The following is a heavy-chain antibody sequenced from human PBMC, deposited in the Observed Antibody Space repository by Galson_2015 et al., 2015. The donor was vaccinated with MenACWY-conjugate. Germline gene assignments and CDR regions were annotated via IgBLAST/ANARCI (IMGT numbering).Heavy chain of an antibody. J-gene: IGHJ5*01. CDR2: VNREGSST. CDR1: GFTFRTYW. D-gene: IGHD3-10*01. Sequence: SLRLSCAASGFTFRTYWMHWVRQAPGKGLEWVSRVNREGSSTTYADSVKGRFTISRDNAKNTLYLEMNSLRAEDTAVYYCASYRTGAVGESITSKRFDSWGQGTLVTVSS. V-gene: IGHV3-74*01. CDR3: ASYRTGAVGESITSKRFDS.